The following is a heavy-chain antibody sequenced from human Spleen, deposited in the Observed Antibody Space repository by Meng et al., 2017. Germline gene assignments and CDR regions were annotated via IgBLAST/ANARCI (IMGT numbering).Heavy chain of an antibody. D-gene: IGHD2/OR15-2a*01. J-gene: IGHJ5*02. Sequence: GESLKISCAASGFTFSGYYMTWIRQAPGKGLEWLSYISGPGTTIYYADSVKGRFTISRDNAKNSLYLQMNSLRAEDTAVYYCARDPRNKGFDPRGQGTLVTVSS. CDR3: ARDPRNKGFDP. CDR1: GFTFSGYY. V-gene: IGHV3-11*04. CDR2: ISGPGTTI.